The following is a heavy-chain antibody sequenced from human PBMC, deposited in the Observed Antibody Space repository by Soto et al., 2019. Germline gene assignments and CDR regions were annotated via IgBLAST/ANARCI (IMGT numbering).Heavy chain of an antibody. CDR3: ANTRRSIAAAGWDWSDP. CDR2: ISGSGGST. V-gene: IGHV3-23*01. J-gene: IGHJ5*02. D-gene: IGHD6-13*01. Sequence: LRLSCAASGFTFSSYAMSWVRQAPGKGLEWVSAISGSGGSTYYADSVKGRFTISRDNSKNTLYLQMNSLRAEDTAVYYCANTRRSIAAAGWDWSDPWGQRTLVTVSS. CDR1: GFTFSSYA.